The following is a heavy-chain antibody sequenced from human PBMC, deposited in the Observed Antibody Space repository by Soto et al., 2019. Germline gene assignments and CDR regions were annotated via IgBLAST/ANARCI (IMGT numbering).Heavy chain of an antibody. V-gene: IGHV3-23*01. CDR2: ISGSGGST. D-gene: IGHD3-9*01. J-gene: IGHJ4*02. Sequence: EVQLLESGGGLVQPGGSLRLSCAASGFTFSSYAMSWVRQAPGKGLEWVSAISGSGGSTYYADSVKGRFTISRDNSKNSLYLQMNSLRAEDTAVYYCAKPPSSTYSDILTGYYDYWGQVTLVTVSA. CDR1: GFTFSSYA. CDR3: AKPPSSTYSDILTGYYDY.